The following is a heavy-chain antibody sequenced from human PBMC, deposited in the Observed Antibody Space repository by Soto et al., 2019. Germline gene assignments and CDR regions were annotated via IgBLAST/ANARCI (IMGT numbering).Heavy chain of an antibody. V-gene: IGHV5-51*01. CDR3: ARGGVSTRTFDY. CDR1: GYNFAGYW. Sequence: GESLKISCKGSGYNFAGYWIAWVRQMPGKGLEWIGIIYPSDSDTRYRPSFQGQVTIAADKSISSAYLQWSSLRASDTVMYYCARGGVSTRTFDYWGQGTPVTVSS. CDR2: IYPSDSDT. J-gene: IGHJ4*02. D-gene: IGHD3-3*01.